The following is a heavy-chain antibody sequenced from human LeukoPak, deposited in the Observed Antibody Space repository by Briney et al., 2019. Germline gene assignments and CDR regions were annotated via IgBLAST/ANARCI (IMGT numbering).Heavy chain of an antibody. V-gene: IGHV4-34*01. CDR2: INHSGST. CDR1: GGSFSGYY. D-gene: IGHD6-19*01. CDR3: ARWAYSSGWTSFDY. Sequence: SETLSLTCAVYGGSFSGYYWSWIRQPPGKGLEWIGEINHSGSTNYNPSLKSRVTISVDTSKNQFSLKLSSVTAADTAVYHCARWAYSSGWTSFDYWGQGTLVTVSS. J-gene: IGHJ4*02.